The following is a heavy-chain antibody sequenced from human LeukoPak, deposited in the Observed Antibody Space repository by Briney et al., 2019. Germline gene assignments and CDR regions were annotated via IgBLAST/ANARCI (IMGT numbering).Heavy chain of an antibody. CDR2: IYYSGST. J-gene: IGHJ5*02. V-gene: IGHV4-59*08. CDR1: GGSISNYY. CDR3: ANFYRRYYDSSGYGWNWFDL. D-gene: IGHD3-22*01. Sequence: SETLSLTCTVSGGSISNYYWSWIRQPPGKGLEWIGHIYYSGSTNYNPSLKSRVTISVDTSKNQFSLKLSSVTAADTAVYYCANFYRRYYDSSGYGWNWFDLWGQGTLVTVSS.